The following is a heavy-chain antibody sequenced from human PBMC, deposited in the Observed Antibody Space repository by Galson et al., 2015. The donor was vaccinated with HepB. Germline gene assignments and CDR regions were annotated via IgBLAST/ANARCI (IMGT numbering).Heavy chain of an antibody. J-gene: IGHJ4*02. CDR1: GFTFSSYA. CDR3: AREPTKAIRTTPYFDY. V-gene: IGHV3-30*04. Sequence: SLRLSCAASGFTFSSYAMHWVRQAPGKGLEWVAVISYDGSNKYYADSVKGRFTISRDNSKNTLYLQMNSLRAEDTAVYYCAREPTKAIRTTPYFDYWGQGTLVTVSS. CDR2: ISYDGSNK. D-gene: IGHD2-15*01.